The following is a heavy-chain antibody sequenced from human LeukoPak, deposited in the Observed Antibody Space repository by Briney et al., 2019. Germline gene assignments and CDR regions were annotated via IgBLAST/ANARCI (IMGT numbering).Heavy chain of an antibody. CDR3: AKLAADRLRTENFDY. J-gene: IGHJ4*02. CDR1: GFTFSSYA. CDR2: ISGSGGST. D-gene: IGHD6-13*01. Sequence: GGSLRLSCAASGFTFSSYAMSWVRQAPGKGLEWVSAISGSGGSTYYADSVKGRFTISRDNSKNTLYLQMNSLRAEDAAVYYCAKLAADRLRTENFDYWGQGTLVTVSS. V-gene: IGHV3-23*01.